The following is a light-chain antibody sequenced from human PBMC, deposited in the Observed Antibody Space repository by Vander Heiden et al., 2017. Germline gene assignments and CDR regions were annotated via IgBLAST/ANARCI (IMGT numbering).Light chain of an antibody. CDR1: SSNIGSNT. Sequence: QPVPTQPPSSSGTPGPRATISCSGSSSNIGSNTVNWYQQLPGTAPKLLMYANNQRPSGVPDRFSGSKSGTSASLAISGLQSEDEADYYCAAWDDSLNGWVFGGGTKVTVL. J-gene: IGLJ3*02. CDR3: AAWDDSLNGWV. V-gene: IGLV1-44*01. CDR2: ANN.